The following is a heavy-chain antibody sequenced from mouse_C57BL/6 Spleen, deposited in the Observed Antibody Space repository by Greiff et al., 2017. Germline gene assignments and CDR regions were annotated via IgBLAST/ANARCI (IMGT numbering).Heavy chain of an antibody. CDR3: ARRGSNPYYYAMDY. D-gene: IGHD2-5*01. V-gene: IGHV1-69*01. J-gene: IGHJ4*01. CDR2: IDPSDSYT. CDR1: GYTFTSYW. Sequence: QVQLQQPGAELVMPGASVKLSCKASGYTFTSYWMHWVKQRPGQGLEWIGEIDPSDSYTNYNQKFKGKSTLTVDKSSSTAYMQLRSLTSEDSAVYYCARRGSNPYYYAMDYWGQGTSVTVSS.